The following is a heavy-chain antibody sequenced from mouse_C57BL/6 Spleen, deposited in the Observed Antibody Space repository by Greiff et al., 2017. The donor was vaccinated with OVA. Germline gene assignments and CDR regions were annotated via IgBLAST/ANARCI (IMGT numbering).Heavy chain of an antibody. D-gene: IGHD2-1*01. Sequence: QVQLKQSGAELVKPGASVKMSCKASGYTFTRYWITWVKQRPGQGLEWIGDIYPGSGSTNYNEKFKSKATLTVDTSSSPAYMQLSRLTSEDSAVDYGARGGIYYGNYEYFDVWGTGTTVTVAS. J-gene: IGHJ1*03. V-gene: IGHV1-55*01. CDR3: ARGGIYYGNYEYFDV. CDR1: GYTFTRYW. CDR2: IYPGSGST.